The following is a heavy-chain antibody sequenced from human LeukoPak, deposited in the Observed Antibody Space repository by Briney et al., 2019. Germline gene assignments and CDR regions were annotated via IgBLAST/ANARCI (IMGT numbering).Heavy chain of an antibody. Sequence: GASVKVSCKASGYTFTGYYMHWVRQAPGQGLEWMGWINPNSGGTNYAQIFQGRVTMTSDTSITTAYMELSRLRSDDTAVYYCARDLITLVRGFDFWGQGTLVTVSS. D-gene: IGHD3-10*01. J-gene: IGHJ4*02. CDR3: ARDLITLVRGFDF. V-gene: IGHV1-2*02. CDR1: GYTFTGYY. CDR2: INPNSGGT.